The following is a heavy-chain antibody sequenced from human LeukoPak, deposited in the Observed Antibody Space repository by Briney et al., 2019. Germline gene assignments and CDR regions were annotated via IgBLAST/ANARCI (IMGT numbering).Heavy chain of an antibody. J-gene: IGHJ4*02. CDR3: ARGWLAETTVVTPYNY. V-gene: IGHV1-69*13. Sequence: SVKVSCKAPGGTFSSYAINWVRQAPGQGLEWMGGIIPIFGTANYAQKFQGRVTITAVESMSTAYMELSSLRSEDTAVYYCARGWLAETTVVTPYNYWGRGTLVTVSS. CDR2: IIPIFGTA. CDR1: GGTFSSYA. D-gene: IGHD4-23*01.